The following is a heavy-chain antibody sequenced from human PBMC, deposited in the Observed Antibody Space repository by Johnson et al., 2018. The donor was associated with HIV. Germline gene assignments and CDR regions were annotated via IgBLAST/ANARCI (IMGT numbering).Heavy chain of an antibody. V-gene: IGHV3-64*01. Sequence: VQLVESGGGVVQPGRSLRLSCAASGFTFSSYAMHWVRQAPGKGLEYVSAISSNGGSTSYANPVKGRFTISRDNPKNPLYLQMNSLRAEDTAVYYCAAGYAMASDAFDIWGQGTMVTVSS. J-gene: IGHJ3*02. D-gene: IGHD2-8*01. CDR3: AAGYAMASDAFDI. CDR2: ISSNGGST. CDR1: GFTFSSYA.